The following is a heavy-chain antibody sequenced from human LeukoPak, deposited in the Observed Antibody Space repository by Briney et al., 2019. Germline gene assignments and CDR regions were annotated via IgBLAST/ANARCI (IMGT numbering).Heavy chain of an antibody. Sequence: SETLSLTCTVSGGSISSGGYYWSWIRQHPGKGLEWIGYIYYSGSTYYNPSLKSRVTISVDTSKNQFSLKLSSVTAADTAVYYCARRMYSGSYHPFDYWGQGTLVTVSS. CDR3: ARRMYSGSYHPFDY. J-gene: IGHJ4*02. D-gene: IGHD1-26*01. CDR1: GGSISSGGYY. V-gene: IGHV4-31*03. CDR2: IYYSGST.